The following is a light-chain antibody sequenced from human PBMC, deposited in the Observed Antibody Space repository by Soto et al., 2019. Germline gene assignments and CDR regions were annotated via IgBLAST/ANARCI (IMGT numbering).Light chain of an antibody. CDR2: KAS. J-gene: IGKJ3*01. Sequence: DIQMTQSPSTLSASVGDRVTITCRASQSISSWLAWYQQKPGKAPKLLIYKASSLKSGVPSRFSGSGSGTEFTLTISSLQPDDFATYYCQQYNSYSSFGPGTKVDIK. CDR1: QSISSW. V-gene: IGKV1-5*03. CDR3: QQYNSYSS.